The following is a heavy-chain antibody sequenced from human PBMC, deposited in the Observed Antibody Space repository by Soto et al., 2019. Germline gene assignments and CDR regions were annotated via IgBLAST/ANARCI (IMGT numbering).Heavy chain of an antibody. D-gene: IGHD2-15*01. CDR2: ISAYNGNT. V-gene: IGHV1-18*01. CDR3: ARDKLYGGNRWFVSFDI. J-gene: IGHJ3*02. Sequence: ASVKVSCKASGYTFTSYGISWVRQAPGQGLEWMGWISAYNGNTNYAQKLQGRVTMTTDTSTSTAYMELRSLRSDDTAVYYCARDKLYGGNRWFVSFDIWGQGTMVTVS. CDR1: GYTFTSYG.